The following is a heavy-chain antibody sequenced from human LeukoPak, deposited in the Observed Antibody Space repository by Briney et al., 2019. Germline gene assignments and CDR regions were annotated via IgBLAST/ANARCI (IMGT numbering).Heavy chain of an antibody. CDR3: AASSGWYGDVRFDP. J-gene: IGHJ5*02. V-gene: IGHV4-34*01. D-gene: IGHD6-19*01. CDR2: INHSGST. CDR1: GGSFSGYY. Sequence: SETLSLTCAVYGGSFSGYYWSWIRQPPGKGLEWIGEINHSGSTNYNPSLKSRVTISVDTSKNQFSLKLSSVTAADTAVYYCAASSGWYGDVRFDPWGQGTLVTVSS.